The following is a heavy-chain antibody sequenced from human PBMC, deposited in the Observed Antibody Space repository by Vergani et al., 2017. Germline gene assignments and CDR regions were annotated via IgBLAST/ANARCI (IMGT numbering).Heavy chain of an antibody. Sequence: EVQLVESGGGLVQPGRSLRLSCAASGFTFDDYAMHWVRQAPGKGLEWVSGISWNSGSIGYADSVKGRFTISRDNAKNSLYLQMNSLRAEDTALYYCAKDIFTRILDAFDIWSQATMVTVSS. CDR3: AKDIFTRILDAFDI. V-gene: IGHV3-9*01. CDR1: GFTFDDYA. D-gene: IGHD2-21*01. J-gene: IGHJ3*02. CDR2: ISWNSGSI.